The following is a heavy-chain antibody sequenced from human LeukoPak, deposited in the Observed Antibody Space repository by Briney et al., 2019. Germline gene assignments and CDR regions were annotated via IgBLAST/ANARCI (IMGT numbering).Heavy chain of an antibody. D-gene: IGHD1-26*01. CDR1: GYDFANSW. V-gene: IGHV5-51*01. Sequence: GESLKISCKASGYDFANSWIGWVRQMPGKGLEWMGIIYPADSDTRYGPSFQGQVTISADKSISTAYLQWSSLEASDTALYFCARRRIVGADDAFDIWGQGTMVTVSS. CDR3: ARRRIVGADDAFDI. J-gene: IGHJ3*02. CDR2: IYPADSDT.